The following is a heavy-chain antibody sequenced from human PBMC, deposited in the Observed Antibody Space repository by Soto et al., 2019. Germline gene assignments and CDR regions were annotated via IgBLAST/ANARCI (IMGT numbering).Heavy chain of an antibody. V-gene: IGHV4-39*01. Sequence: SETLSLSCTVSGGSISSSSYYWGWIRQPPGKGLEWIGNIYYSGSTYNNPSLKSRVTISVDTSKNQFLLKLNSVTAADTAVYYCARQIGGYSGYDSWGQGTLVTVSS. CDR3: ARQIGGYSGYDS. CDR2: IYYSGST. CDR1: GGSISSSSYY. D-gene: IGHD5-12*01. J-gene: IGHJ5*02.